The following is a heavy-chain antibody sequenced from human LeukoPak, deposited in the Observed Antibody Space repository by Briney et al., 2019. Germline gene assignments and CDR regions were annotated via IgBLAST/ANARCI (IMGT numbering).Heavy chain of an antibody. CDR2: IKSKTDGGTT. CDR3: TTAPTVLTRITMIVVVRDY. D-gene: IGHD3-22*01. Sequence: GGSLRLSCAASGFTFSNAWMSWVRQAPGKGLEWVGRIKSKTDGGTTDYAAPVKGRFTISRDDSKNTLYLQMNSLKTEDTAVYYCTTAPTVLTRITMIVVVRDYWGQGTLVTVSS. V-gene: IGHV3-15*01. CDR1: GFTFSNAW. J-gene: IGHJ4*02.